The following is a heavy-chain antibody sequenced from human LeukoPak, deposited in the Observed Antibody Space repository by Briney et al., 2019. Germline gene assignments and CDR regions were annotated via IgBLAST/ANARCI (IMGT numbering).Heavy chain of an antibody. CDR3: AKPGIVVVVAAKRERSYYFDY. D-gene: IGHD2-15*01. J-gene: IGHJ4*02. Sequence: GGSLRLSCAASGFTFSSYGMHWVRQAPGKGLEWVAVISYDGSNKYYADSVKGRFTISRDNSKNTLYLQMNSLRAEDTAVYYCAKPGIVVVVAAKRERSYYFDYWGQGTLVTVSS. CDR2: ISYDGSNK. CDR1: GFTFSSYG. V-gene: IGHV3-30*18.